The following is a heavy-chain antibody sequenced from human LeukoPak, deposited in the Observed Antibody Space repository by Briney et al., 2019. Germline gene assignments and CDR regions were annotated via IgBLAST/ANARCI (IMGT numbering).Heavy chain of an antibody. CDR2: INHSGST. Sequence: SETLSLTCAVYGGSFSGYYWSWIRQPPGKGLEWIGEINHSGSTNYNPSLKSRVTISVDTSKNQFSLKLSSVTAADTAVYYCARGSVVRGANFDYWGQGTLVTVSS. CDR3: ARGSVVRGANFDY. V-gene: IGHV4-34*01. J-gene: IGHJ4*02. CDR1: GGSFSGYY. D-gene: IGHD3-10*01.